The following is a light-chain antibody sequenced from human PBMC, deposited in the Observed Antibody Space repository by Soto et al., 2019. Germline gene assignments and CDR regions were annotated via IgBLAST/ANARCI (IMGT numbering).Light chain of an antibody. CDR3: QQYYTPPWT. V-gene: IGKV3-20*01. Sequence: EIVLTQSPGTLSLFPGERATLSCRASQSLRSDFVAWYQQKPGQAPRLLIYASSTRATGIPDRFSGSGSGTDFTLTITRLEPEDFAVYYCQQYYTPPWTFGQGTKVEIK. CDR2: ASS. J-gene: IGKJ1*01. CDR1: QSLRSDF.